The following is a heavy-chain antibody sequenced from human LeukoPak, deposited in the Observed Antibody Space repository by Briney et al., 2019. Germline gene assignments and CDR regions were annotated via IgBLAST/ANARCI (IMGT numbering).Heavy chain of an antibody. CDR1: GGSISSSSYY. CDR3: ARVCPSYYYDSSGTACFDI. V-gene: IGHV4-39*07. J-gene: IGHJ3*02. D-gene: IGHD3-22*01. Sequence: SETLSLTCTVSGGSISSSSYYWGWVRQPPGRGLEWVGSIYYSGSTYYNPSLKSRVTISVDTSKNQFSLKLSSVTAADTAVYYCARVCPSYYYDSSGTACFDIWGQGTMVTVSS. CDR2: IYYSGST.